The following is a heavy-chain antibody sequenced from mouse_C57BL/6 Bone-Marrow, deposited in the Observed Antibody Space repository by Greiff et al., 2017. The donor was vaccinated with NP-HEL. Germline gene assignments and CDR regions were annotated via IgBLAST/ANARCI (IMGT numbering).Heavy chain of an antibody. V-gene: IGHV1-82*01. D-gene: IGHD2-4*01. J-gene: IGHJ2*01. Sequence: VKPGASVKISCKASGYAFSSSWMNWVKQRPGKGLEWIGRIYPGDGDTNYNGKFKGKATLTADKSSSTAYMQLSSLTSEDSAVYFCADYDYFDYWGQGTTLTVSS. CDR2: IYPGDGDT. CDR3: ADYDYFDY. CDR1: GYAFSSSW.